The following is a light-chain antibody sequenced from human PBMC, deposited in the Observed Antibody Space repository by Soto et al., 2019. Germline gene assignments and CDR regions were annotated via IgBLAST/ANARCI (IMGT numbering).Light chain of an antibody. CDR1: QSVSVN. J-gene: IGKJ2*01. CDR3: HQYGSSLGT. Sequence: EIVMAQSPGTLSVSPGERATLSCRASQSVSVNLAWYQQRPGQAPRLLIYDAVRRATGIPDRFSGSGSGTDFTLTISRLEPGDFAVYYCHQYGSSLGTFGQGTKVDI. V-gene: IGKV3-20*01. CDR2: DAV.